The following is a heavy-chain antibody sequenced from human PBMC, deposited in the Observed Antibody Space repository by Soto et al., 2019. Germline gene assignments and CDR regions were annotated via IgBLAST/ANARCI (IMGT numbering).Heavy chain of an antibody. Sequence: QVQLQESGPGLVKPSGTLSLTCAVSSGSISSSNWWSWVRQPPGKGLEWIGEIYHSGSTNYNPSLKSRVTISVDKSKSQFSLKLSSVTAADTAVYYCARGSKRGYSGYYFDYWGQGTLVTVSS. CDR3: ARGSKRGYSGYYFDY. J-gene: IGHJ4*02. V-gene: IGHV4-4*02. CDR1: SGSISSSNW. D-gene: IGHD5-12*01. CDR2: IYHSGST.